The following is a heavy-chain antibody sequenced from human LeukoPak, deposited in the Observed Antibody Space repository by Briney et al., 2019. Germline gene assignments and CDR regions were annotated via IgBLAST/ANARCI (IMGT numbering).Heavy chain of an antibody. D-gene: IGHD3-10*01. CDR3: ARGSFGFLGWFGELWV. CDR2: IRSSGSSI. J-gene: IGHJ4*02. Sequence: PGGSLRPSCAASGFTVSSNFMSWVRQAPGKGLEWVSYIRSSGSSIYYADSVKGRFTISRDNAKNSLYLQMNSLGAEDTAVYYCARGSFGFLGWFGELWVWGQGTLVTVSS. V-gene: IGHV3-48*04. CDR1: GFTVSSNF.